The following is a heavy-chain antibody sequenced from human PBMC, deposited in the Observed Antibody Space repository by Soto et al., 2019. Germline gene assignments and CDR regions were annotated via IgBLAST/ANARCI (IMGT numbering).Heavy chain of an antibody. CDR1: GFTFSSYA. D-gene: IGHD3-3*01. Sequence: GGSLRLSCAASGFTFSSYAMSWVRQAPGKGLERVSAISGSGGSTYYADSVKGRFTISRDNSKNTLYLQMNSLRAEDTAVYYCAKDAYDFWSGTTGFDYWGQGTLVTVSS. CDR3: AKDAYDFWSGTTGFDY. V-gene: IGHV3-23*01. CDR2: ISGSGGST. J-gene: IGHJ4*02.